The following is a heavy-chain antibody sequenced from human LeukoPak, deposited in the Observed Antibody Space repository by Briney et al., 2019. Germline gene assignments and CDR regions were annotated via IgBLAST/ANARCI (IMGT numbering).Heavy chain of an antibody. CDR3: ASGSYYRFDY. V-gene: IGHV4-34*01. CDR2: INHSGST. D-gene: IGHD1-26*01. CDR1: GGSFSGYY. Sequence: PSETLSLTCPVYGGSFSGYYWSWIRQPPGKGLEWIGEINHSGSTNYNPSLKSRVTISVDTSKNQFSLKLSSVTAADTAVYYCASGSYYRFDYWGQGTLVTVSS. J-gene: IGHJ4*02.